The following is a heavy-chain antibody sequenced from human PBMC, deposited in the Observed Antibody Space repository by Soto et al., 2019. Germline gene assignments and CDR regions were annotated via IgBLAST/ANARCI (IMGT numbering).Heavy chain of an antibody. CDR2: ISSSSSYI. J-gene: IGHJ3*02. CDR1: GFTFSSYS. Sequence: GGSLRLSCAASGFTFSSYSMNWVRQAPGKGPEWVSSISSSSSYIYYADSVKGRFTISRDNAKNSLYLQMNSLRAEDTAVYYCARDRYCSGGSCYVDAFDIWGQGTMVTVSS. V-gene: IGHV3-21*01. D-gene: IGHD2-15*01. CDR3: ARDRYCSGGSCYVDAFDI.